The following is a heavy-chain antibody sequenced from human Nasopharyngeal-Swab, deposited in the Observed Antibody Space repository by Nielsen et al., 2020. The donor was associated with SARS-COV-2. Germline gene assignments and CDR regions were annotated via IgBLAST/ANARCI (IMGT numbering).Heavy chain of an antibody. Sequence: AREAPGQGLEWMGWISAYNGNTNYAQKVQGRVTMTTDTATSTAYMELRRLRSDDTAVYYCAREGGSSTSCYIDYWGQGTLVTVSS. J-gene: IGHJ4*02. V-gene: IGHV1-18*01. D-gene: IGHD2-2*02. CDR3: AREGGSSTSCYIDY. CDR2: ISAYNGNT.